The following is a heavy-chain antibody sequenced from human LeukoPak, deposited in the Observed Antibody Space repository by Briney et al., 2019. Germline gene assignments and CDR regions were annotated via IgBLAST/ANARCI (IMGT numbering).Heavy chain of an antibody. CDR3: ARGSPPDY. CDR2: IKHDGSEKKDGSEK. J-gene: IGHJ4*02. CDR1: GFTFSQYW. V-gene: IGHV3-7*01. Sequence: GGSLRLSCAASGFTFSQYWMSWVRQAPGKGLEWVANIKHDGSEKKDGSEKNYVDSVKGRFTISRDNAKNSLYLQMNSLRAEDTAVYYCARGSPPDYWGQGTLVTVSS.